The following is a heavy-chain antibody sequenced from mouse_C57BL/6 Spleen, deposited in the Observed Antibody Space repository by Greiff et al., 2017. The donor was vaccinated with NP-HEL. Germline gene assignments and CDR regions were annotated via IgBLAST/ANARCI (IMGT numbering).Heavy chain of an antibody. J-gene: IGHJ2*01. CDR2: IYPGSGNT. Sequence: VQLQQSGAELVRPGASVKLSCKASGYTFTDYYINWVKQRPGQGLEWIARIYPGSGNTYYNEKFKGKATLTAEKSSSTAYMQLSSLTSEDSAVYFCLWEGDFDYWGQGTTLTVSS. CDR3: LWEGDFDY. CDR1: GYTFTDYY. D-gene: IGHD1-1*02. V-gene: IGHV1-76*01.